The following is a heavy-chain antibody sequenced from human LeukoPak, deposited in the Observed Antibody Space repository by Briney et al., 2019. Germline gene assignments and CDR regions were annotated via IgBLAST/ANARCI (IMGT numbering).Heavy chain of an antibody. CDR1: GGTFSSYA. D-gene: IGHD3-22*01. Sequence: ASVKVSCKASGGTFSSYAISWVRQAPGQGLEWMGRIIPIFGTANYAQRFQGRVAITTDESTSTAYMELSSLRSEDTAVYYCARNLHYYGSSGYLDYWGQGTLVTVSS. J-gene: IGHJ4*02. CDR2: IIPIFGTA. CDR3: ARNLHYYGSSGYLDY. V-gene: IGHV1-69*05.